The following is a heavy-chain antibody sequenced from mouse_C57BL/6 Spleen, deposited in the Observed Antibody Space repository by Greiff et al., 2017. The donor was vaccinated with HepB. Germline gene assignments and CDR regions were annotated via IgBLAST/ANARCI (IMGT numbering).Heavy chain of an antibody. J-gene: IGHJ3*01. V-gene: IGHV1-50*01. CDR2: IDPSDSYT. Sequence: QVHVKQPGAELVKPGASVKLSCKASGYTFTSYWMQWVKQRPGQGLEWIGEIDPSDSYTNYNQKFKGKATLTVDTSSSTAYMQLSSLTSEDSAVYYCARSGGFITTFAYWGQGTLVTVSA. CDR3: ARSGGFITTFAY. D-gene: IGHD1-1*01. CDR1: GYTFTSYW.